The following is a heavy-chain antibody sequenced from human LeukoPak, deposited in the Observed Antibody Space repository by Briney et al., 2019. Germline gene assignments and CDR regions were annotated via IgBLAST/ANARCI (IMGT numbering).Heavy chain of an antibody. D-gene: IGHD6-19*01. J-gene: IGHJ4*02. V-gene: IGHV5-51*01. CDR3: ARQEWLVTSQTEFDY. Sequence: GESLKISCKGSGYSFTNYWIGWVRQMPGKGLEWMGIIYPGDSDTRYSPSFQGQVTISADKSITTAYLQWSSLKASDTAMYYCARQEWLVTSQTEFDYWGQGTLVTVSS. CDR2: IYPGDSDT. CDR1: GYSFTNYW.